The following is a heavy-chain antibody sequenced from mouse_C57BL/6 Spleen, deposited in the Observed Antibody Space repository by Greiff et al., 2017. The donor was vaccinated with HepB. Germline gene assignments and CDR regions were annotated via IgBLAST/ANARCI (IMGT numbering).Heavy chain of an antibody. CDR2: IDPSDSYT. CDR3: ARDYYGSPWYFDV. J-gene: IGHJ1*03. CDR1: GYTFTSYW. Sequence: VQLQQPGAELVRPGTSVKLSCKASGYTFTSYWMHWVKQRPGQGLEWIGVIDPSDSYTNYNQKFKGKATLTVDTSSSTAYMQLSSLTSEDSAVYYCARDYYGSPWYFDVWGTGTTVTVSS. V-gene: IGHV1-59*01. D-gene: IGHD1-1*01.